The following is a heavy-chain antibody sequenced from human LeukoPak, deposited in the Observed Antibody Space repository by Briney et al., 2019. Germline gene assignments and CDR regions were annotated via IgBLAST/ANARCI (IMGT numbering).Heavy chain of an antibody. CDR3: ARVDWNYVKEPHKFDY. D-gene: IGHD1-7*01. CDR1: GYTFTSYG. CDR2: ISAYNGNT. V-gene: IGHV1-18*01. Sequence: ASVKVSCKASGYTFTSYGISWVRQAPGQGLEWMGWISAYNGNTNYAQKLQGRVTMTTDTSTSTAYMELRSLRSDDTAVYYCARVDWNYVKEPHKFDYWGQGTLVTVSS. J-gene: IGHJ4*02.